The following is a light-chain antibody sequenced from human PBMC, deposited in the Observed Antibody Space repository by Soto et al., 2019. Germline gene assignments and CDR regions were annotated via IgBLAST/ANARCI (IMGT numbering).Light chain of an antibody. J-gene: IGLJ2*01. CDR2: SNN. CDR3: APWDDDLNGVL. V-gene: IGLV1-44*01. Sequence: QSVLTQPPSASGTPGQRVTISCSGIRSNIGSNFVNWYQKLPGTAPKLLIHSNNERPSGVPGRFSGSKSGTSASLAISGLQSEDEADYYCAPWDDDLNGVLFGGGTKLTVL. CDR1: RSNIGSNF.